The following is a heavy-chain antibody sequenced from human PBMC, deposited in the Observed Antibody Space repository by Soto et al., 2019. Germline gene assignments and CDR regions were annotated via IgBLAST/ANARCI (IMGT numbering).Heavy chain of an antibody. V-gene: IGHV1-2*04. CDR1: GYTFTGHY. Sequence: ASEKVSCKASGYTFTGHYMHWVRQAPGQGLEWMGWINPNSGGTNYAQKLQGWVTMSRDTSISTAYMELSRLRSDDTAVYYCARGRVLRFLEWLTPEYFQHWGQGTLVTVSS. CDR3: ARGRVLRFLEWLTPEYFQH. D-gene: IGHD3-3*01. CDR2: INPNSGGT. J-gene: IGHJ1*01.